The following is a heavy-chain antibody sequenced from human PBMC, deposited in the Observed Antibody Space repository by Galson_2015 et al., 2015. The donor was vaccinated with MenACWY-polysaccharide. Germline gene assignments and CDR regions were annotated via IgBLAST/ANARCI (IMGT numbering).Heavy chain of an antibody. D-gene: IGHD1-1*01. CDR2: INPVTGGT. CDR3: ARGGDGLGTNGDYYFDS. Sequence: SVKVSCKASGYTFTSYYLHWVRQAPGQGLEWMGRINPVTGGTDYAQNFQGRVTMSRDTSISTVYMELKRLRDDDTGVYFCARGGDGLGTNGDYYFDSWGQGTLVTVSS. CDR1: GYTFTSYY. V-gene: IGHV1-2*05. J-gene: IGHJ4*02.